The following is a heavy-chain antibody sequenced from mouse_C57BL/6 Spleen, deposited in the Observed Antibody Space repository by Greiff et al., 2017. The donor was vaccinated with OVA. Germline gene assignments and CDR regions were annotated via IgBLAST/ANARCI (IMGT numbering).Heavy chain of an antibody. CDR2: ISYDGSN. D-gene: IGHD1-1*01. CDR3: ARDTTPYAMDY. CDR1: GYSITSGYY. J-gene: IGHJ4*01. Sequence: DVKLQESGPGLVKPSQSLSLTCSVTGYSITSGYYWNWIRQFPGNKLEWMGYISYDGSNNYNPSLKNRISITRDTSKNQFFLKLNSVTTEDTATYYCARDTTPYAMDYWGQGTSVTVSS. V-gene: IGHV3-6*01.